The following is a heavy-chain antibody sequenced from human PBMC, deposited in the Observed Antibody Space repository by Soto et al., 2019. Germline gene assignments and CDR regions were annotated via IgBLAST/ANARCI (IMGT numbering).Heavy chain of an antibody. CDR3: ARRGYCSSTSCYDYYYGMDG. Sequence: GASVKVSCKASGYTFTSYGISWVRQAPGQGLEWMGWISAYNGNTNYAQKLQGRVTMTTDTSTSTAYMELRSLRSDDTAVYYCARRGYCSSTSCYDYYYGMDGWGQGAKVTVSS. J-gene: IGHJ6*02. CDR1: GYTFTSYG. V-gene: IGHV1-18*04. CDR2: ISAYNGNT. D-gene: IGHD2-2*01.